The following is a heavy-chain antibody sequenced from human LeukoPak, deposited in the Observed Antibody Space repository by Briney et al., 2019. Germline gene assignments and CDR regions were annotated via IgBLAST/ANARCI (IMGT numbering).Heavy chain of an antibody. V-gene: IGHV1-46*01. CDR1: GYTFTTYY. D-gene: IGHD3-16*01. CDR2: INRSGSTS. Sequence: ASVTFSCKPSGYTFTTYYIHWVRQAPGQGLQGMGVINRSGSTSSYVEKFEGRVTITRDTSTSTVYMELSSLTSDDTAIYYCASSLRMGGAFDLWGQGTMVTVSS. J-gene: IGHJ3*01. CDR3: ASSLRMGGAFDL.